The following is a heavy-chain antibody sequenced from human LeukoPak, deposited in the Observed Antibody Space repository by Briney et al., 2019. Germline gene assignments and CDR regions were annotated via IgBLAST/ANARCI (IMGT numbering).Heavy chain of an antibody. CDR3: ARVGPRFGSHYYYYDYMDV. D-gene: IGHD3-16*01. J-gene: IGHJ6*03. V-gene: IGHV4-61*02. CDR2: IYPSGST. Sequence: PSQTLSLTCTVSGGSISSGTYYWSWIRQPAGKELEWIGRIYPSGSTNYNPSLKSRVTISVDTSKNQFSLKLSSVTAADTAVYYCARVGPRFGSHYYYYDYMDVWGKGTTVTVSS. CDR1: GGSISSGTYY.